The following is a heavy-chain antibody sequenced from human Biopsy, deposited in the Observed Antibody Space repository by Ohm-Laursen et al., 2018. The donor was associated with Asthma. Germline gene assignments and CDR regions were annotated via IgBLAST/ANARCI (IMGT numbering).Heavy chain of an antibody. J-gene: IGHJ4*02. Sequence: PSDTLSLTCTVSGGSISSGAYYWSWVRQPPGKGLEWIGYIYYIGSTYCNPSLKSRVAISLDTSKNQFSLKLSSVTAADTAVYFCARRGGVRRYFDYWGQGTLVTVSS. CDR1: GGSISSGAYY. D-gene: IGHD3-16*01. V-gene: IGHV4-30-4*02. CDR3: ARRGGVRRYFDY. CDR2: IYYIGST.